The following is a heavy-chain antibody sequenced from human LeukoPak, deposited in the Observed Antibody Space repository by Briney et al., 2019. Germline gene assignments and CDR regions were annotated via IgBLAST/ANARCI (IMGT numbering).Heavy chain of an antibody. CDR3: ARGARGYYYDSSGYYPLDY. J-gene: IGHJ4*02. V-gene: IGHV4-34*01. D-gene: IGHD3-22*01. CDR2: INHSGST. CDR1: GGSFSGYY. Sequence: PSETLSLTCAVYGGSFSGYYWSWIRQPPGKGLEWIGEINHSGSTNYNPSLKSRVTISVDTSKNQFSLKLSSVTAADTAVYYCARGARGYYYDSSGYYPLDYWGQGTLVTVYS.